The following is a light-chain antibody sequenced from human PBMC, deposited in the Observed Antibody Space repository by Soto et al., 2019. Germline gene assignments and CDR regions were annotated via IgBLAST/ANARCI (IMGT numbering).Light chain of an antibody. V-gene: IGLV2-8*01. CDR3: SSYAGSNIVVV. Sequence: QSALTQPPSASGSPGQSVAISCTGTSSDVGAYNYVSWYQQHPGKAPKLLIYEVSKRPSGVPDRFSGSKSGNTASLTVSGLQAEDEADYYCSSYAGSNIVVVFGGGTKLTVL. CDR2: EVS. J-gene: IGLJ2*01. CDR1: SSDVGAYNY.